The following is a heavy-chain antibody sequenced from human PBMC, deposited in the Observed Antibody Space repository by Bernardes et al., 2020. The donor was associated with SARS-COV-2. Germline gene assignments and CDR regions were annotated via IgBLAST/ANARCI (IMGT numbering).Heavy chain of an antibody. V-gene: IGHV4-4*07. CDR3: ARGGGVATTFGVVRTFDY. CDR1: GGSISSYY. CDR2: IYTSGST. D-gene: IGHD3-3*01. J-gene: IGHJ4*02. Sequence: SEPLSLTCTVSGGSISSYYWSWIRQPAGKGLEWIGRIYTSGSTNYNPSLKSRVTMSVDTSKNQFSLKLSSVTAADTAVYYCARGGGVATTFGVVRTFDYWGQGTLVTVSS.